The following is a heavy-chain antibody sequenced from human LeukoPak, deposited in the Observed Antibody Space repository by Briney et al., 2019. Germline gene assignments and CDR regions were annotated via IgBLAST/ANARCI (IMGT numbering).Heavy chain of an antibody. D-gene: IGHD5-12*01. Sequence: ASVKVSCKASGYTFTSYYLHWVRQAPGQGLEWMGIINPSGGTTSYAQKFQCRVTMTRDTSTSTAYMELSSLRSEDTAVYYCARGQYSGYDSVDFWGQGTLATVSS. V-gene: IGHV1-46*01. CDR1: GYTFTSYY. J-gene: IGHJ4*02. CDR2: INPSGGTT. CDR3: ARGQYSGYDSVDF.